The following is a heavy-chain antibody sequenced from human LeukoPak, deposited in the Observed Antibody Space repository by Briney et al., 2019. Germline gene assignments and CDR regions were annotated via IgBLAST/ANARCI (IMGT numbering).Heavy chain of an antibody. V-gene: IGHV4-4*07. CDR1: GASIRSYF. CDR2: VYVSGTT. Sequence: SETLSLTCNVSGASIRSYFWNWVRQPVGKGLKWIGRVYVSGTTNYNPSLKSRVTMSVDTSKNQFSLKLKSVTAADTAVYYCARDAGGSLTRYMNAWGKGTTVTVSS. D-gene: IGHD1-1*01. CDR3: ARDAGGSLTRYMNA. J-gene: IGHJ6*04.